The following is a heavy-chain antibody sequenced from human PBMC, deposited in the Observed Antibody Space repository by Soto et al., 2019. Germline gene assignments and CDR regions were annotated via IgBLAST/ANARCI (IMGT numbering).Heavy chain of an antibody. D-gene: IGHD6-19*01. Sequence: EVELLESGGGLVQPGGSLRLSCSASGFTVSSYAMSWVRQAPGNGLEWVSAISGSGGSTYYADSVKGRFTISRDNSKNTLYLQMNSLRAEDTAVYYCAKELAVSGVFDYWGQGTLVTVS. CDR2: ISGSGGST. V-gene: IGHV3-23*01. J-gene: IGHJ4*02. CDR1: GFTVSSYA. CDR3: AKELAVSGVFDY.